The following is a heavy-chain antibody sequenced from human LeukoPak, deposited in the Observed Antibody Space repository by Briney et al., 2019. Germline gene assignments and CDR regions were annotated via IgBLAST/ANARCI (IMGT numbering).Heavy chain of an antibody. D-gene: IGHD2-2*01. Sequence: GASVKVSCKASAYTFTGYYMHWVRQAPGQRLEWMGRINPNSGGTNYAQKFQGRVTMTRDTSISTAYMELSRLRSDDTAVYYCARGLPNIVVVPGPRYNWFDPWGQGTPVTVSS. CDR3: ARGLPNIVVVPGPRYNWFDP. CDR2: INPNSGGT. V-gene: IGHV1-2*06. CDR1: AYTFTGYY. J-gene: IGHJ5*02.